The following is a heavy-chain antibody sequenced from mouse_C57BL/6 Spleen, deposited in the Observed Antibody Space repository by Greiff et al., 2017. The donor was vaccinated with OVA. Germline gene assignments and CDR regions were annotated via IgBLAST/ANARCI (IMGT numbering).Heavy chain of an antibody. CDR1: GFSFNTYA. Sequence: EVQRVESGGGLVQPKGSLKLSCAASGFSFNTYAMNWVRQAPGKGLEWVARIRSKSNNYATYYADSVKDRFTISRDDSESMLYLQMNNLKTEDTAMYYCVRFNRYAMDYWGQGTSVTVSS. CDR3: VRFNRYAMDY. V-gene: IGHV10-1*01. CDR2: IRSKSNNYAT. J-gene: IGHJ4*01.